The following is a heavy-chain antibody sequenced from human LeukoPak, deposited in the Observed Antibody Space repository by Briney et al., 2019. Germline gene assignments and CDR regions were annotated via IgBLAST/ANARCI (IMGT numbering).Heavy chain of an antibody. J-gene: IGHJ2*01. D-gene: IGHD3-3*02. V-gene: IGHV4-31*03. Sequence: SQTLSLTCTVSGGSFSSGGYYWSWIRQHPGKGLEWIGYIHYSGSTYYNPSLKSRVTISVDTSKNQFSLKVSSVTAADTAVYYCARMKDISSWYFDLWGRGTLVTVSS. CDR2: IHYSGST. CDR1: GGSFSSGGYY. CDR3: ARMKDISSWYFDL.